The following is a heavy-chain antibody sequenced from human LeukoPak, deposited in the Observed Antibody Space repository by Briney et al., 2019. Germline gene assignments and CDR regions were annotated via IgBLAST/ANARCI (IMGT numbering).Heavy chain of an antibody. D-gene: IGHD2/OR15-2a*01. CDR2: ISSSGGYI. CDR1: GFTFSGYT. CDR3: ARDAGSTQYYFDV. J-gene: IGHJ4*02. Sequence: GESLRLSCAASGFTFSGYTMHWVRQAPGKGLEWVSSISSSGGYIYQADSVKGRFTISRDNAKNSLYLQLNNLRAEDTAVYFCARDAGSTQYYFDVWGQGTLVTVSS. V-gene: IGHV3-21*01.